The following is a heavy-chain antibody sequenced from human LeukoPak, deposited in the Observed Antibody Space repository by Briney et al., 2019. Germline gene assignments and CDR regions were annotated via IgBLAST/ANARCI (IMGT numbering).Heavy chain of an antibody. CDR2: INPDGSDP. J-gene: IGHJ4*02. V-gene: IGHV3-74*03. CDR1: GFTFSHYS. Sequence: GGSLRLSCAASGFTFSHYSMHWVRQAPGKGLLWVPRINPDGSDPTYADSVKGRFTISRDNAKNTLYLQMNSLRAEDSAVYFCAGLPDPGWGQGTLVTVSS. CDR3: AGLPDPG.